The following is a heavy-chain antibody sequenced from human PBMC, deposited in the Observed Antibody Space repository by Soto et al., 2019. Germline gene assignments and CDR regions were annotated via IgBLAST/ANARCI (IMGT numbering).Heavy chain of an antibody. CDR2: ISHDGSHK. V-gene: IGHV3-30-3*01. D-gene: IGHD1-26*01. CDR1: GFTFNSFT. CDR3: ATWEERYFQD. J-gene: IGHJ1*01. Sequence: QVQLVESGGGVVQPGRSLRLSCAASGFTFNSFTMQWVRQAPRKGLEWVAVISHDGSHKYSADSVKGRFTISRDDSKNTLYLQMSSLRVEDTAIYYCATWEERYFQDWGQGTLVTVSS.